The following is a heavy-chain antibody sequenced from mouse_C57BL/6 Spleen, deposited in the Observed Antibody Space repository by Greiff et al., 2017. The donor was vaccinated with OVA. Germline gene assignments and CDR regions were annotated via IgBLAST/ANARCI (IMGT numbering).Heavy chain of an antibody. Sequence: EVKLEESGGGLVKPGGSLKLSCAASGFTFSSYTMSWVRQTPEKRLEWVATISGGGGNTYYPDSVKGRFTISRDNAKNTLYLQMSSLRSEDTALYYCARPPYDGYYFDYWGQGTTLTVSS. CDR1: GFTFSSYT. V-gene: IGHV5-9*01. CDR2: ISGGGGNT. CDR3: ARPPYDGYYFDY. D-gene: IGHD2-3*01. J-gene: IGHJ2*01.